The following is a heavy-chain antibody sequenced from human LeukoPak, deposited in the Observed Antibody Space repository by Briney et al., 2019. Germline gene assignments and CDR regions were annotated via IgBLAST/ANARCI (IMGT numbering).Heavy chain of an antibody. CDR2: IYSGGST. CDR3: ARTDETAPAEDFQH. D-gene: IGHD2-21*02. Sequence: GGSLRLSCAAFGLSVSSTYMSWVRQAPGKGLEWFSFIYSGGSTYYADSVKGRFTISRDNSKNTPYLQMKSLRAEDTAVYYCARTDETAPAEDFQHWGQGTLVTVSS. J-gene: IGHJ1*01. CDR1: GLSVSSTY. V-gene: IGHV3-53*01.